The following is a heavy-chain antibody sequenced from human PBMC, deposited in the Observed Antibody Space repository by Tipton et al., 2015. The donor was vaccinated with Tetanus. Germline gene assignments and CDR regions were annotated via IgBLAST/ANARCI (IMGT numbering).Heavy chain of an antibody. V-gene: IGHV4-61*01. Sequence: TLSLTCTVFGGSVSSGSYYWAWIRQPPGKGLEYIGYILYGASTHYNPSLKSRVTGSADPSQNQFSLNLNSVTAADTAVYYCARIHDFLSGHFDFWGQGTLVTVSS. D-gene: IGHD3-3*01. J-gene: IGHJ4*02. CDR2: ILYGAST. CDR3: ARIHDFLSGHFDF. CDR1: GGSVSSGSYY.